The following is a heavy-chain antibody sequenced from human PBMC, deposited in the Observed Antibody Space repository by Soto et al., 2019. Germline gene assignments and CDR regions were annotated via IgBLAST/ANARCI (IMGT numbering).Heavy chain of an antibody. V-gene: IGHV3-74*01. CDR2: INSDGGTT. J-gene: IGHJ4*02. D-gene: IGHD3-10*01. CDR3: LAGETNYFDF. Sequence: EVQLVESGGGLVQPGGSLRLSCAGSGLTLSRYWMHWVRQGPGKGLVWVSRINSDGGTTTYADSVKGRFTISRDNAKNPGDLQMKSRGAEDTAVYYCLAGETNYFDFWGQGTLVTVSS. CDR1: GLTLSRYW.